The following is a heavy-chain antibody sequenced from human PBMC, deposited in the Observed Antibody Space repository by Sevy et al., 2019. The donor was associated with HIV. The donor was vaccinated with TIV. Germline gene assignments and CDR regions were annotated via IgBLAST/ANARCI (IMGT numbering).Heavy chain of an antibody. CDR2: IIPIFGTA. CDR3: AGGDHLVVPAAIRGHAEYFQH. V-gene: IGHV1-69*13. J-gene: IGHJ1*01. Sequence: ASVKVSCKASGGTFSSYAISWVRQAPGQGLEWMGGIIPIFGTANYSQKFQGRVTITADESTSTAYMELSSLRSEDTAVYYCAGGDHLVVPAAIRGHAEYFQHWGQGTLVTVSS. D-gene: IGHD2-2*01. CDR1: GGTFSSYA.